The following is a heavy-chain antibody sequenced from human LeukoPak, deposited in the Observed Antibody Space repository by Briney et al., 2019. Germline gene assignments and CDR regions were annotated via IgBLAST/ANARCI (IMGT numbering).Heavy chain of an antibody. CDR2: INPSGGST. CDR1: GYTFTSYY. D-gene: IGHD3-3*01. V-gene: IGHV1-46*01. Sequence: ASVKVSCMASGYTFTSYYMHWVRQAAGQGLEWMGVINPSGGSTSYAQKFQGRVTMTRDTSTSTVYMELSSLRSEDTAVYYCARDYHTIFGVVILPPYYFDYWGQGTLVTVSS. J-gene: IGHJ4*02. CDR3: ARDYHTIFGVVILPPYYFDY.